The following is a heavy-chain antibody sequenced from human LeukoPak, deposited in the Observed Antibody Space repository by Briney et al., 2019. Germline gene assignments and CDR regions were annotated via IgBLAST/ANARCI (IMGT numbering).Heavy chain of an antibody. Sequence: PGGTLRLSCAASGFTFSSYGMSWVRQATGKGLEWVSAISGSGGSTYYADSVKGRFTISRDNSKNTLYLKMNSLRAEDTAVYYCAKHRPYYYGSGSYFDYWGQGTLVTVSS. CDR2: ISGSGGST. D-gene: IGHD3-10*01. CDR3: AKHRPYYYGSGSYFDY. V-gene: IGHV3-23*01. CDR1: GFTFSSYG. J-gene: IGHJ4*02.